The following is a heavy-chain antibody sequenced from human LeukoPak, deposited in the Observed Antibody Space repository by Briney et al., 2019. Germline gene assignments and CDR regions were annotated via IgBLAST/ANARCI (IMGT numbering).Heavy chain of an antibody. CDR1: GGTFSSYA. D-gene: IGHD6-13*01. V-gene: IGHV1-69*13. Sequence: SVKVSCKASGGTFSSYAISWVRPAPGQGLEWMGGIIPIFGTANYAQKFQGRVTITADESTSTAYMELSSLRSEDTAVYYCARDPSPSHSSSWKYYYYGMDVWGQGTTVTVSS. CDR2: IIPIFGTA. J-gene: IGHJ6*02. CDR3: ARDPSPSHSSSWKYYYYGMDV.